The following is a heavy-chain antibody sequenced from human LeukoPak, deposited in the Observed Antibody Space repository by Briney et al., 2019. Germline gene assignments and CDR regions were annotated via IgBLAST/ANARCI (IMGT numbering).Heavy chain of an antibody. J-gene: IGHJ4*02. D-gene: IGHD6-19*01. Sequence: SGTLSLTCAVSGGSISSSNWWSWVRQPPGKGLEWIGEIYHSGSTNYNPSLKSRVTISVDKSKNQFSLNLSSVTAADTAVYYCARDDSSGWYRYFDYWGQGTLVTVSS. V-gene: IGHV4-4*02. CDR1: GGSISSSNW. CDR3: ARDDSSGWYRYFDY. CDR2: IYHSGST.